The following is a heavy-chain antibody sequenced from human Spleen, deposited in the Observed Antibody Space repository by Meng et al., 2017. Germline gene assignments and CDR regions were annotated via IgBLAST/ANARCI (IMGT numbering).Heavy chain of an antibody. J-gene: IGHJ4*02. Sequence: GESLKISCAASGFTFSSYAMHWVRQVPGKRLEWVGRIKSKPDGETIDYAAPVKGRFTISRDDSKNMVFLQMNSLKTEDTAVYYCAHDSSGYYSFHNWGQGTLVTVSS. D-gene: IGHD3-22*01. CDR1: GFTFSSYA. V-gene: IGHV3-15*01. CDR2: IKSKPDGETI. CDR3: AHDSSGYYSFHN.